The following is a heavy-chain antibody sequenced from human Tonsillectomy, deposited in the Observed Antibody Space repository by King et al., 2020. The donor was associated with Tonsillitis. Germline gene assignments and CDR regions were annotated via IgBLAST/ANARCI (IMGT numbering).Heavy chain of an antibody. Sequence: QLQESGPGLVKPSETLSLTCTVSGDSINSFYLSWIRQPPGRGLEWIGFIYYTGTTNYNPSLKSRVTISLDTSKNQFSLRLSSVTAADTAVYYCARDEGARGYSYGYFDSWGQGTLVTVSS. D-gene: IGHD5-18*01. CDR1: GDSINSFY. J-gene: IGHJ5*01. CDR2: IYYTGTT. V-gene: IGHV4-59*01. CDR3: ARDEGARGYSYGYFDS.